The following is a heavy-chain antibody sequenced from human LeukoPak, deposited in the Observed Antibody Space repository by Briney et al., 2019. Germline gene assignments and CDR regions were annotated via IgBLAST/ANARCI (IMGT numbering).Heavy chain of an antibody. D-gene: IGHD2-15*01. CDR3: ARVAYCSGGSCYGPGFDY. CDR2: INTNTGNP. V-gene: IGHV7-4-1*02. CDR1: GYTFTGYY. Sequence: ASVKVSCKASGYTFTGYYMHWVRQAPGQGLEWMGWINTNTGNPTYAQGFTRRFVFSLDTSVSTAYLQISSLKAEDTAVYYCARVAYCSGGSCYGPGFDYWGQGTLVTVSS. J-gene: IGHJ4*02.